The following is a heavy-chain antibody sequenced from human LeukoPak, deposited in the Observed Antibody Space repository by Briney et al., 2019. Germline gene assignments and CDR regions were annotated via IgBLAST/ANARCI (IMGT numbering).Heavy chain of an antibody. V-gene: IGHV3-30*02. CDR2: IRYDGSNK. D-gene: IGHD6-13*01. Sequence: GGSLRLSCAASGFTFSSYSMNWVRQAPGKGLEWVAFIRYDGSNKYYADSVKGRFTISRDNSKNTLYLQMNSLRAEDTAVYYCAASGPVGSNWYSLDYWGQGTLVTVSS. J-gene: IGHJ4*02. CDR1: GFTFSSYS. CDR3: AASGPVGSNWYSLDY.